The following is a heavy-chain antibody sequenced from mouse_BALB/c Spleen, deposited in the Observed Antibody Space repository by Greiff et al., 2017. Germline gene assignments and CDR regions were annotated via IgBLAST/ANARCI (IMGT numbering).Heavy chain of an antibody. Sequence: LVKPGASVKISCKASGYSFTGYYMHWVKQRPGKSLEWIGYISGYNGATSYNQKFKGKATFTVDTSSSTAYMQLNSLTSEDSAVYYWARDYVDYWGQGTTLTVSS. CDR3: ARDYVDY. CDR2: ISGYNGAT. CDR1: GYSFTGYY. J-gene: IGHJ2*01. V-gene: IGHV1S34*01.